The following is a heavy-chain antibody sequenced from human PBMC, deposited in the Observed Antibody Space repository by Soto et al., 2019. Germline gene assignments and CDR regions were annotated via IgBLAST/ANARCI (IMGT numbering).Heavy chain of an antibody. D-gene: IGHD5-12*01. CDR1: GGSISSYY. J-gene: IGHJ3*02. CDR3: AYDYHDAFDI. CDR2: IYYSGST. Sequence: SETLSLTCTVFGGSISSYYWSCIRQPPGKGLEWIGYIYYSGSTNYNPSLKSRVTISVDTSKNQFSLKLSSVTAADTAVYYCAYDYHDAFDILGQGTMVTVSS. V-gene: IGHV4-59*01.